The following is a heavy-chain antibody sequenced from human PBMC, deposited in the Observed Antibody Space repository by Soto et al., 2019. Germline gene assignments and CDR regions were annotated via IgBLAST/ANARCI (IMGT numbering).Heavy chain of an antibody. J-gene: IGHJ6*02. V-gene: IGHV3-74*01. CDR1: GFTFSSYW. D-gene: IGHD2-15*01. Sequence: EVQLVESGGGLVQPGGSLRLSCAASGFTFSSYWMHWVRQTPGKRLVWVSRIKYTGSTTDYADSVKGRFTISRDNAKNTLYLQMSNLRAEDTAVYYCARGLLNLYGMDVWGQGTTVTVSS. CDR2: IKYTGSTT. CDR3: ARGLLNLYGMDV.